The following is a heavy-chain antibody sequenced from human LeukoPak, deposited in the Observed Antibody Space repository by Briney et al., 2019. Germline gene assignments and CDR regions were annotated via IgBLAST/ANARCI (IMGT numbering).Heavy chain of an antibody. CDR3: ARDPWGSGWNDY. CDR2: INPNSGGT. Sequence: ASVKVSCKASGYTFTGCYMHWVRQAPGQGLEWMGWINPNSGGTNYAQKFQGRVTMTRDTSISTAYMELSRLRSDDTAVYYCARDPWGSGWNDYWGQGTLVTVSS. CDR1: GYTFTGCY. J-gene: IGHJ4*02. D-gene: IGHD6-19*01. V-gene: IGHV1-2*02.